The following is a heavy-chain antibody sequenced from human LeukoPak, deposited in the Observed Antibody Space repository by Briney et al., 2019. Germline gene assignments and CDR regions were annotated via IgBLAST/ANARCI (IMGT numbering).Heavy chain of an antibody. J-gene: IGHJ4*02. V-gene: IGHV3-48*03. D-gene: IGHD6-13*01. Sequence: PGGSLRLSCAASGFTFSSYEMNWVRQAPGKGLEWGSYISSSGSTRYYADSVKGRFTISRDSAKNSLYLQMNSLRAEDTAVYYCARRIAAAGRSFDYWGQGTLVTVSS. CDR1: GFTFSSYE. CDR3: ARRIAAAGRSFDY. CDR2: ISSSGSTR.